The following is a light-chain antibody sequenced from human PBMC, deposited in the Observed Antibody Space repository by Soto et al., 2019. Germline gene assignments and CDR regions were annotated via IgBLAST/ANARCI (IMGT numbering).Light chain of an antibody. J-gene: IGKJ2*01. V-gene: IGKV3-15*01. Sequence: EIVMTQSPATLSVSPGERATLSCRASESVSNRLAWYQQKPGQAPRLLIYYASTRATGIPARFSGSGSGTEFTLSISSLQSEDFAIYYCQQYQYWLSFTFGQGTKLEIK. CDR2: YAS. CDR1: ESVSNR. CDR3: QQYQYWLSFT.